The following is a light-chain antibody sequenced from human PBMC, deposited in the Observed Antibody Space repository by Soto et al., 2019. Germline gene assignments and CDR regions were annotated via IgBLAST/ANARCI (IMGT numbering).Light chain of an antibody. J-gene: IGKJ5*01. Sequence: DIQLTQTPSTLSASVGDEVTITCRASQTISRWLAWYQQKPGRAPKLLIYDASTLESGVPSRFSDSGSETEFTLTISRLQPDDFATYFCHSRAFGQGTRLEIK. CDR1: QTISRW. CDR3: HSRA. V-gene: IGKV1-5*01. CDR2: DAS.